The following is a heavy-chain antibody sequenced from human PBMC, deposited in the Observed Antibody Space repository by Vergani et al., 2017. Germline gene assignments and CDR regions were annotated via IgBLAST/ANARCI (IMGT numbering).Heavy chain of an antibody. V-gene: IGHV1-69*08. CDR3: ARDFNWNYDPAGPIDP. D-gene: IGHD1-7*01. J-gene: IGHJ5*02. CDR2: IIPILGIA. Sequence: QVQLVQSGAEVKKPGSSVKVSCKASGGTFSSYTISWVRQAHGQGLEWMGRIIPILGIANYAQKFQGRVTITADKSTSTAYMELSSLRSEDTAVYYCARDFNWNYDPAGPIDPWGQGTLVTVSS. CDR1: GGTFSSYT.